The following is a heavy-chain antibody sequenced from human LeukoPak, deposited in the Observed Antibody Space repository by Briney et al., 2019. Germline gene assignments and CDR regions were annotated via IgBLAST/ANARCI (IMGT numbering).Heavy chain of an antibody. CDR1: GFTFDDYA. CDR3: ARVHYYDSSGYSLIHFDY. D-gene: IGHD3-22*01. J-gene: IGHJ4*02. Sequence: PGGSLRLSCAASGFTFDDYAMHWVRQAPGKGLEWVSGISWNSGSIGYADSVKGRFTISRDNAKNSLYLQMNSLRAEDTALYHCARVHYYDSSGYSLIHFDYWGQGTLVTVSS. V-gene: IGHV3-9*01. CDR2: ISWNSGSI.